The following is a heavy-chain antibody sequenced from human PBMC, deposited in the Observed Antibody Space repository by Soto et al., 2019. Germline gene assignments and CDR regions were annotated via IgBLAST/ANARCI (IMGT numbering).Heavy chain of an antibody. J-gene: IGHJ4*02. V-gene: IGHV5-51*01. CDR3: AIVVYSRDWYLYFDI. Sequence: GESLKISCQGSGYNFATHWIGWVRQMPGKGLEWMGIIWPDDSDTRYSPSFQGQVTISADKSISTAYLQWDNLRASDSAMYYCAIVVYSRDWYLYFDIWGQGTLVTVSS. D-gene: IGHD6-19*01. CDR2: IWPDDSDT. CDR1: GYNFATHW.